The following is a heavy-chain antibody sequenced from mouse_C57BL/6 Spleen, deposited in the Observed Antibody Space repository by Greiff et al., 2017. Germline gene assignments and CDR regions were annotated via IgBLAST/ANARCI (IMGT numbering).Heavy chain of an antibody. J-gene: IGHJ4*01. Sequence: VKLQESGAELVKPGASVKMSCKASGYTFTTYPIEWMKQNHGKSLEWIGNFHPYNDDTKYNEKFKGKATLTVEKSSSTVYLELSRLTSDDSAVYYCARGYDEYYYAMDYWGQGTSVTVSS. CDR1: GYTFTTYP. CDR3: ARGYDEYYYAMDY. D-gene: IGHD2-2*01. CDR2: FHPYNDDT. V-gene: IGHV1-47*01.